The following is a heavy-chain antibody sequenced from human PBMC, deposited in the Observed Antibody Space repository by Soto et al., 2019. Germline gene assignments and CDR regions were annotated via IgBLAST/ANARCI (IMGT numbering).Heavy chain of an antibody. CDR3: AKGQDTAMIHYYYYGMDV. V-gene: IGHV3-23*01. D-gene: IGHD5-18*01. Sequence: LRLSCAASGFTFSSYAMSWVRQAPGKGLEWVSAISGSGGSTYYADSVKGRFTISRDNSKNTLYLQMNSLRAEDTAVYYCAKGQDTAMIHYYYYGMDVWGQGSTVTVSS. CDR2: ISGSGGST. CDR1: GFTFSSYA. J-gene: IGHJ6*02.